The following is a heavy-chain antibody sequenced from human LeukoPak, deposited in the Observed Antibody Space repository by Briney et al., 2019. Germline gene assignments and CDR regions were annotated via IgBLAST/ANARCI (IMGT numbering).Heavy chain of an antibody. CDR3: AKVAPSGDSSGYYYVGSYFDY. Sequence: PGGTLRLSCAASGFNFSSYGMHWVRQAPGKGLEWVAFIRYDGSNKYYADSVKGRFTISRDNSKNTLYLQMNSLRAEDTAVYYCAKVAPSGDSSGYYYVGSYFDYWGQGTLVTVSS. CDR1: GFNFSSYG. V-gene: IGHV3-30*02. D-gene: IGHD3-22*01. CDR2: IRYDGSNK. J-gene: IGHJ4*02.